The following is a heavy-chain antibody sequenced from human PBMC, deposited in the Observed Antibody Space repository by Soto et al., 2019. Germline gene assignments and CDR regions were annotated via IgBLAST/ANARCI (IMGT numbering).Heavy chain of an antibody. Sequence: EVQLLDSGGGLVQPGGSLRLSCAASGFTFRSYAMNWVRQAPGKGLEWVSVISGSGDSTYYADSVKGRVTISRDNSKNTLYLQMNSLRTEDTAVYHCARRGPGTYFDYWGQGTLVTVSS. D-gene: IGHD6-13*01. CDR1: GFTFRSYA. CDR2: ISGSGDST. J-gene: IGHJ4*02. CDR3: ARRGPGTYFDY. V-gene: IGHV3-23*01.